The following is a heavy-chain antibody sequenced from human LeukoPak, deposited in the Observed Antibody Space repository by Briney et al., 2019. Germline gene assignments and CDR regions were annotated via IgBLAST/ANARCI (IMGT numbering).Heavy chain of an antibody. J-gene: IGHJ5*02. D-gene: IGHD6-13*01. CDR3: ARAYIVAAANNWFDP. Sequence: GGSLRLSCAASGFIFSDYYMSWIRQAPGKGLEWVSYISSSGSTIYYADSVKGRFTISRDNAKNSLYLQMNSLRAEDTAVYYCARAYIVAAANNWFDPWGQGTLVTVSS. CDR2: ISSSGSTI. CDR1: GFIFSDYY. V-gene: IGHV3-11*01.